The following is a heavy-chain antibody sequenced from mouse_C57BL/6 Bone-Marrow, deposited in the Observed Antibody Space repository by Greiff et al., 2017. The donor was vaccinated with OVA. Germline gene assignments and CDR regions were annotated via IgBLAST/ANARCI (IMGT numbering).Heavy chain of an antibody. J-gene: IGHJ1*03. V-gene: IGHV1-80*01. CDR3: ARSPFTTVAPLDFDV. D-gene: IGHD1-1*01. CDR1: GYAFRSYW. CDR2: IYPGYGDT. Sequence: QVQLKQSGAELVKPGASVKISCKASGYAFRSYWMNWVKQRPGKGLEWLGQIYPGYGDTNYNGKFKGPATLTADHSSSTASMHLSSLTSEDYAVYFCARSPFTTVAPLDFDVWGTGTTVTVAS.